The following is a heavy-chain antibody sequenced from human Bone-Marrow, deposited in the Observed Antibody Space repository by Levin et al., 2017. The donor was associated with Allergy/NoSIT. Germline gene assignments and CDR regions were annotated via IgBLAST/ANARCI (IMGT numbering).Heavy chain of an antibody. V-gene: IGHV3-23*01. CDR1: GFIFSSSA. D-gene: IGHD3/OR15-3a*01. CDR3: AKVRRGLDAFDI. Sequence: GGSLRLSCAASGFIFSSSAMSWVRQAPGKGLEWVSSISASDDSTYYTDSVKGRLTISRDNSKNTIYLLMNSLRAEDTAVYYCAKVRRGLDAFDIWGQGTMVTVSS. CDR2: ISASDDST. J-gene: IGHJ3*02.